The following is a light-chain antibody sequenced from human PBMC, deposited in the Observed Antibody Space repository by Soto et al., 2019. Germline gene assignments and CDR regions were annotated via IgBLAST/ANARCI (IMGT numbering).Light chain of an antibody. V-gene: IGLV2-11*01. Sequence: QSVLTQPRSVSGSPGQSVSISCTGTSSDVGGYNYVSWYQQHPGKAPKVMIYDVNKRPSGVPDRLSGSKSGNTASLTISGLQSEDEADYYRCSYAGRYTYVFGTGTKVTVL. CDR3: CSYAGRYTYV. CDR1: SSDVGGYNY. J-gene: IGLJ1*01. CDR2: DVN.